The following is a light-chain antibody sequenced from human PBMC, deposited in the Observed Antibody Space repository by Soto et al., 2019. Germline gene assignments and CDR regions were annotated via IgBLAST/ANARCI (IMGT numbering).Light chain of an antibody. CDR2: DVR. J-gene: IGLJ2*01. V-gene: IGLV2-11*01. CDR3: CSYAGSYTLL. Sequence: QSVLTQPRSVSGSPGQSVTISCTGTSSDVGAYNYVSWFQQHPGKAPKLMMSDVRKRPSGVPDRFSGSKSGTTASLTISGLQAEDEADYYCCSYAGSYTLLFGGGTKLTVL. CDR1: SSDVGAYNY.